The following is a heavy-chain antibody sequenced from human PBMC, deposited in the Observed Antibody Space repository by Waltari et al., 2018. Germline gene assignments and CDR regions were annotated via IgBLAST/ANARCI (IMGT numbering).Heavy chain of an antibody. D-gene: IGHD2-15*01. V-gene: IGHV3-53*01. CDR3: ARVVVAATNWFDP. Sequence: QAPGKGLEWVSVIYSGGSTYYADSVKGRFTISRDNSKNTLYLQMNSLRAEDTAVYYCARVVVAATNWFDPWGQGTLVTVSS. J-gene: IGHJ5*02. CDR2: IYSGGST.